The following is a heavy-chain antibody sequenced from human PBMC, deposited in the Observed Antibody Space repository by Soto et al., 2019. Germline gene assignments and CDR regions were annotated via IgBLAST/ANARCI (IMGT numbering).Heavy chain of an antibody. CDR3: AKGYDILTGVFGSAFDI. CDR1: GFTFTNYA. Sequence: GRSLRLSCAASGFTFTNYAMNWVRQAPGNGLEWVSSISGSGGSTYYADSVKGRFTISRDNSKNTLSLQMNSLRDEDTAVYYCAKGYDILTGVFGSAFDIGGQGTMVTVSS. J-gene: IGHJ3*02. CDR2: ISGSGGST. V-gene: IGHV3-23*01. D-gene: IGHD3-9*01.